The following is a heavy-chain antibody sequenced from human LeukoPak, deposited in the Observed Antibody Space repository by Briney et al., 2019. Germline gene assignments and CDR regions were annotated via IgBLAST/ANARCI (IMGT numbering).Heavy chain of an antibody. D-gene: IGHD6-19*01. CDR2: ISGSGGST. J-gene: IGHJ4*02. V-gene: IGHV3-23*01. Sequence: TGGSLRLSCAASGFTFSSYAMSWVRQAPGKGLEWVSAISGSGGSTYYADSVKGRFTISRDNSKNTLYLQMNSLRAEDTAVYYCADESSGWCTGGYWGQGTLVTVSS. CDR3: ADESSGWCTGGY. CDR1: GFTFSSYA.